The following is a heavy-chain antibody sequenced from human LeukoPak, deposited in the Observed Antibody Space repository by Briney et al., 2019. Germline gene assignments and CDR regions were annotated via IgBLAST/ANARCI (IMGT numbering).Heavy chain of an antibody. CDR3: ARAGNYYDSSGYLKY. Sequence: SVKVSCKASGGTFSSYAISWVRQAPGQGLEWMGGIIPIFGTANYAQKLQGRVTITADESTSTAYMELSSLRSEDTAVYYCARAGNYYDSSGYLKYWGQGTLVTVSS. CDR1: GGTFSSYA. V-gene: IGHV1-69*01. CDR2: IIPIFGTA. D-gene: IGHD3-22*01. J-gene: IGHJ4*02.